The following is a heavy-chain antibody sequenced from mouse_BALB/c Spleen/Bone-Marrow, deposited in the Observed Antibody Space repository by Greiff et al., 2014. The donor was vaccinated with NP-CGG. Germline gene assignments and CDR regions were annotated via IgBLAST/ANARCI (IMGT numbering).Heavy chain of an antibody. D-gene: IGHD1-1*01. CDR1: GFTFSSFG. Sequence: EVMLVESGGGLVQPGGSRKLSCAASGFTFSSFGIHWVRQAPERGLEWVAYISSDSNTIYYADTVKGRFTISRDNPKNTLFLQMTSLRSEDTAMYYCARSNYVGYYAMDYWGQGTSVTVSS. V-gene: IGHV5-17*02. J-gene: IGHJ4*01. CDR3: ARSNYVGYYAMDY. CDR2: ISSDSNTI.